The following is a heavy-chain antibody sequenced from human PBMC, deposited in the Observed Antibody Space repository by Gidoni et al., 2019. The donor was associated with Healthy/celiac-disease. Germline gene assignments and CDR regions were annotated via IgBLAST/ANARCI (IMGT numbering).Heavy chain of an antibody. D-gene: IGHD3-10*01. V-gene: IGHV3-15*01. CDR2: IKSKTDSGTT. CDR1: GFTFSNAW. Sequence: EVQLVESGGGLVKPGGSLRLSCAASGFTFSNAWMSWVRRDPGKGLEWVGRIKSKTDSGTTDYAAPVKGRFTISRDDSKNTLYLQMNSLKTEDTAVYYCTTDRRYYGSGSPNWFDPWGQGTLVTVSS. CDR3: TTDRRYYGSGSPNWFDP. J-gene: IGHJ5*02.